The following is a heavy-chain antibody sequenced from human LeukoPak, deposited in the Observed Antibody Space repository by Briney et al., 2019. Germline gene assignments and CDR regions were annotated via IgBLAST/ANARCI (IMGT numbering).Heavy chain of an antibody. CDR3: ARRVAGESRAFDI. Sequence: SETLSLTCTVSGGSISSYYRSWLRQPPGEGLEWIGYIYYSGSTNYNPSLKSRVTISLDTSKNQFSLKLSSLTAADTAVYYCARRVAGESRAFDIWGQGTMVTVSS. CDR1: GGSISSYY. J-gene: IGHJ3*02. V-gene: IGHV4-59*01. D-gene: IGHD3-10*01. CDR2: IYYSGST.